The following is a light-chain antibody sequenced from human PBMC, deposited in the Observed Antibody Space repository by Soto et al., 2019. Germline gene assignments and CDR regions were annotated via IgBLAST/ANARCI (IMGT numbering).Light chain of an antibody. CDR2: EVS. CDR3: SSYTSSSTYV. V-gene: IGLV2-14*01. J-gene: IGLJ1*01. CDR1: SSDVGGYNY. Sequence: QSALTQPASVSGSPGQSITSSCTGTSSDVGGYNYVSWYQLHPGKAPKLMVYEVSNRPSGVSNRFSGSKSGNTASLTISGLQAEDEADYYCSSYTSSSTYVFGTGTKATVL.